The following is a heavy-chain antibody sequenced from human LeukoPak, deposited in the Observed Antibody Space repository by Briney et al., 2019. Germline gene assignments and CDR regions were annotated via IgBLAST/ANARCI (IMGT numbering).Heavy chain of an antibody. D-gene: IGHD2-2*01. Sequence: SETLSLTCAVSGGSISSAGYYWSWIRQHPGKGLEWIGYIYYNGQTYYNPSLKSRLTLSADTSDNQFSLKVTSVTAADTAVYYCARGEEYVYYFDYWGQGSLVTVSS. CDR3: ARGEEYVYYFDY. CDR2: IYYNGQT. V-gene: IGHV4-31*11. J-gene: IGHJ4*02. CDR1: GGSISSAGYY.